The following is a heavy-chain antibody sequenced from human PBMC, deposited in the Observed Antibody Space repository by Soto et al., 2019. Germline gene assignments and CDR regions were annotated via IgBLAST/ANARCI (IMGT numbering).Heavy chain of an antibody. CDR3: ARVFVDIGATNWFDP. V-gene: IGHV3-48*03. J-gene: IGHJ5*02. CDR1: GFTFSSYE. D-gene: IGHD5-12*01. CDR2: ISSSGSTI. Sequence: GGSLRLSCAASGFTFSSYEMNWVRQAPGKGLEWVSYISSSGSTIYYADSVKGRFTISRDNAKNSLYLQMNSLRAEDTAVYYCARVFVDIGATNWFDPWGQGTLVTVSS.